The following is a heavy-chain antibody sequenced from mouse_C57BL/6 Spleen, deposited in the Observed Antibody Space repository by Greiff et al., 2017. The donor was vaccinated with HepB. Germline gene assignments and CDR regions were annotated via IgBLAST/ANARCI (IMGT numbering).Heavy chain of an antibody. D-gene: IGHD2-3*01. J-gene: IGHJ3*01. CDR2: IYPGDGDT. Sequence: QVQLQQSGAELVKPGASVKISCKASGYAFSSYWMNWVKQRPGKGLEWIGQIYPGDGDTNYNGKFKGKATLTADKSSSTAYMQLSSLSSEDSAVYFCARSEDGYLAWFAYWGQGTLVTVSA. CDR1: GYAFSSYW. CDR3: ARSEDGYLAWFAY. V-gene: IGHV1-80*01.